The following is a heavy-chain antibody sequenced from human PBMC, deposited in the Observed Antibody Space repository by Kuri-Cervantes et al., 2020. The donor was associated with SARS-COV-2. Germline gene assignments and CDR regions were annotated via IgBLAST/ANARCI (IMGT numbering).Heavy chain of an antibody. CDR3: ASRFWSGYYQPYYYYGMDV. Sequence: LSLTCAASGFTFSSYAMHWVRQAPGKGLEWVAVISYDGSNKYYADSVKGRFTISRDNSKNTLYLQMNSLRAEDTAVYYCASRFWSGYYQPYYYYGMDVWGQGTTVTVSS. V-gene: IGHV3-30-3*01. CDR1: GFTFSSYA. CDR2: ISYDGSNK. D-gene: IGHD3-3*01. J-gene: IGHJ6*02.